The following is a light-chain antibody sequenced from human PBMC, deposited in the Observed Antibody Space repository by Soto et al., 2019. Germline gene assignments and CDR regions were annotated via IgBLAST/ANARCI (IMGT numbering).Light chain of an antibody. Sequence: EIVLTQSPGTLSLSPGESATLLCRASQFVSSRSLAWYQQKLGQAPRLLIYGASNRATGIPGRFSASGPGTDFTLTITPLEPEDFAVYFCQQYANSPITFGQGTRLEIK. CDR1: QFVSSRS. CDR3: QQYANSPIT. CDR2: GAS. J-gene: IGKJ5*01. V-gene: IGKV3-20*01.